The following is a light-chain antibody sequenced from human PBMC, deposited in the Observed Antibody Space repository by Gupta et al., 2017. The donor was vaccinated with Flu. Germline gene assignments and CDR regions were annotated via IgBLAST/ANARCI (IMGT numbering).Light chain of an antibody. V-gene: IGKV3-15*01. CDR3: QHGKNWPPFT. J-gene: IGKJ2*01. Sequence: EIVMTQSPATLSVSPGERVTLSCRASQAIRSNLAWYQQKPGQAPRLLIYGASTRVSGFPDRFSGSGYGTEFTLTGSSRQLEDFAVYYCQHGKNWPPFTFGQGTKLEIK. CDR2: GAS. CDR1: QAIRSN.